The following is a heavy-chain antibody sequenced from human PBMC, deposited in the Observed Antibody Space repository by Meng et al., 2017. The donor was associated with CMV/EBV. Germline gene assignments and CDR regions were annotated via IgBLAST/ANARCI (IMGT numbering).Heavy chain of an antibody. Sequence: AGGTFSSYDISWVRQAPGQGLEWMGGIIPIFGTANYAQKFQGRVTITTDESTSTAYMELSSLRSEDTAVYYCASTYCGGDCYWSFDYWGQGTLVTVSS. J-gene: IGHJ4*02. D-gene: IGHD2-21*01. CDR1: GGTFSSYD. CDR3: ASTYCGGDCYWSFDY. CDR2: IIPIFGTA. V-gene: IGHV1-69*05.